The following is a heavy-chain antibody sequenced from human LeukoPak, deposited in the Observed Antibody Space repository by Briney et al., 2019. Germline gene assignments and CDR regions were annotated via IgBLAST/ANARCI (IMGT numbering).Heavy chain of an antibody. Sequence: GGSLRLSCAASGFTFSSYSMNWVRQAPGKGLEWVSYISSSSSTIYYADSVKGRFTISRDNAKNSLYLQMNSLRDEDTAVYYCARDPDIVVVTATHFDYWGQGTLVTVSS. CDR3: ARDPDIVVVTATHFDY. V-gene: IGHV3-48*02. D-gene: IGHD2-21*02. CDR1: GFTFSSYS. CDR2: ISSSSSTI. J-gene: IGHJ4*02.